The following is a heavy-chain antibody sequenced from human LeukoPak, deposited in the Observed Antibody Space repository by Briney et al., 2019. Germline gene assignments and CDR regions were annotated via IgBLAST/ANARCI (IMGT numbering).Heavy chain of an antibody. CDR1: GGSISSSSYY. V-gene: IGHV4-39*07. CDR2: IYYSGST. J-gene: IGHJ5*02. D-gene: IGHD6-19*01. Sequence: SEILSLTCTVSGGSISSSSYYWGWIRQPPGKGLEWIGSIYYSGSTYYNPSLKSRVTISVDTSKNQFSLKLSSVTAADTAVYYCARDSSGWYWFDPWGQGTLVTVSS. CDR3: ARDSSGWYWFDP.